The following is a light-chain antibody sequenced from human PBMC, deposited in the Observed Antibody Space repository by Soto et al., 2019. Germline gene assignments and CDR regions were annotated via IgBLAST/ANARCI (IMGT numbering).Light chain of an antibody. CDR2: GAS. V-gene: IGKV3-20*01. Sequence: EIVLTQSPGPLSLSPGERATLSCRASQSVSNNYLAWFQQKPGQAPRVLIYGASSRATGIPDRFSGSGSGTDFTLTISRLESEDFAVYYCQQYDTSPFTFGPGTKVDVK. CDR1: QSVSNNY. J-gene: IGKJ3*01. CDR3: QQYDTSPFT.